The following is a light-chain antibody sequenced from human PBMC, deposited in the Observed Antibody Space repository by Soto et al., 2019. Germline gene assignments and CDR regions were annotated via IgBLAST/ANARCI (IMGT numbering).Light chain of an antibody. Sequence: EIVLTQSPGTLSLSPGERATLSCRASQSVSSNFLAWYQEKPGQAPRLLIYGASTRATGIPARFSGSGSGTDFTLTISSLQPDDFATYYCQQYNSYPLTFGGGTKVDI. CDR1: QSVSSNF. CDR3: QQYNSYPLT. V-gene: IGKV3-20*01. J-gene: IGKJ4*01. CDR2: GAS.